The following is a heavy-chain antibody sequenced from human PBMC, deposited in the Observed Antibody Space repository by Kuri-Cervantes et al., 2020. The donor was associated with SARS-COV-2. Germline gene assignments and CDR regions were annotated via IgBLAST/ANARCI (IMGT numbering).Heavy chain of an antibody. CDR3: ASLGVGCSGGSCWQGFDY. Sequence: ASVKVSCKASGYTLTSNYMHWVRQAPGQGLEWMGVIDPSVGTINYAQEFQGRVTMTRETSTSTVYMELSSLRSEDTAVYYCASLGVGCSGGSCWQGFDYWGQGTLVTVSS. J-gene: IGHJ4*02. V-gene: IGHV1-46*01. CDR2: IDPSVGTI. CDR1: GYTLTSNY. D-gene: IGHD2-15*01.